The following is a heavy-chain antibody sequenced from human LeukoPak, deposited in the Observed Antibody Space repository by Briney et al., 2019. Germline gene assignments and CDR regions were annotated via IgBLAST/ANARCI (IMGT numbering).Heavy chain of an antibody. CDR1: AFSFSKFA. J-gene: IGHJ3*01. V-gene: IGHV3-23*01. D-gene: IGHD4-17*01. CDR3: AKDPNGDYIGAFDF. Sequence: GGSLRLSCAASAFSFSKFALIWVRQAPGKGLKWVSAITANGGYTLYADAVKGRFTVSRDNSKNTLYLQINSLRPEDTAMYYCAKDPNGDYIGAFDFWGQGTMVTVSS. CDR2: ITANGGYT.